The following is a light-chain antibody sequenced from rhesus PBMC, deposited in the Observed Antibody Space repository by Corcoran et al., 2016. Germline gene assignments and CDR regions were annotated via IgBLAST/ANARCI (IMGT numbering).Light chain of an antibody. CDR1: QAIYNY. J-gene: IGKJ4*01. Sequence: DIQMTQSPSSLSASIGDTVTITCRASQAIYNYLAWYQQKPGKAPKPLIYYTSSLKSGVPSRFSVSGSGTDFTLTISSLQPEEFATYYCQQHYSHPPTFGGGTKVEIK. V-gene: IGKV1S3*01. CDR3: QQHYSHPPT. CDR2: YTS.